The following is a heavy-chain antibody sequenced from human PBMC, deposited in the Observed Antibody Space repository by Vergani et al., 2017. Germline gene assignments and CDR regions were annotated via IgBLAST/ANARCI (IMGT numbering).Heavy chain of an antibody. CDR3: ARGRRYSGSYKLRGSFDY. CDR1: GGSISSGGYY. D-gene: IGHD1-26*01. Sequence: QVQLQESGPGLVKPSQTLSLTCTVSGGSISSGGYYWSWIRQHPGKGLEWIGYIYYSGSTYYNPSLKSRVTISVDTSKNQFSLKLSSGTAADTAVYYCARGRRYSGSYKLRGSFDYWGQGTLVTVSS. J-gene: IGHJ4*02. V-gene: IGHV4-31*03. CDR2: IYYSGST.